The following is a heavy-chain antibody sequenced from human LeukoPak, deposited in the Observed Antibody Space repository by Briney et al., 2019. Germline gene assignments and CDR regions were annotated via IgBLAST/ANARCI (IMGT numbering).Heavy chain of an antibody. D-gene: IGHD3-22*01. CDR1: GFTFSSYA. CDR3: AKDLSTMTVVVITVGAFDI. Sequence: GGSLRLSCAASGFTFSSYAMSWVRQAPGKGLEWVSAISGSGGSTYYADSVKGRFTISRDNSKNTLYLQMNSLRAEDTAVYYCAKDLSTMTVVVITVGAFDIWGQGTMVTVSS. V-gene: IGHV3-23*01. J-gene: IGHJ3*02. CDR2: ISGSGGST.